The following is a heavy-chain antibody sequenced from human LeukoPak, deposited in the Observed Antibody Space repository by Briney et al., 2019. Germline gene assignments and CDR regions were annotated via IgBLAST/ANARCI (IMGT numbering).Heavy chain of an antibody. CDR2: IRSDGSST. V-gene: IGHV3-64*01. J-gene: IGHJ2*01. CDR3: ARQYWYFDL. Sequence: GGSLRLSCVASGFSFSAYTMHWVRQAPGKGLEYVSAIRSDGSSTFQPNSVKGRFTISRDNSKSTLYLQMGSLRAEDTAVYYCARQYWYFDLWGRGTLVTVSS. CDR1: GFSFSAYT.